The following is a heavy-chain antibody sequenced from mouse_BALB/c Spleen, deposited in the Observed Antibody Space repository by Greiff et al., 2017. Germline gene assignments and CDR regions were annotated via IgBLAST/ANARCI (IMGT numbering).Heavy chain of an antibody. CDR2: ISDGGSYT. Sequence: EVKVVESGGGLVKPGGSLKLSCAASGFTFSDYYMYWVRQTPEKRLEWVATISDGGSYTYYPDSVKGRFTISRDNAKNNLYLQMSSLKSEDTAMYYCARDPSLDYWGQGTTLTVSS. CDR1: GFTFSDYY. V-gene: IGHV5-4*02. CDR3: ARDPSLDY. J-gene: IGHJ2*01.